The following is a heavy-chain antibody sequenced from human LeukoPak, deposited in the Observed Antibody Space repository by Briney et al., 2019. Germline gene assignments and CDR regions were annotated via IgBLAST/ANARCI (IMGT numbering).Heavy chain of an antibody. CDR2: INPNSGGT. Sequence: ASVKVSCKASGYTFTGYYMHWVRQAPGQGLEWMGWINPNSGGTNYAQKFQGRVTMTRDTSISTAYMELSSLRSEDTAVYYCAAERRFRSSGFHLGDVWGKGTTVTVSS. V-gene: IGHV1-2*02. J-gene: IGHJ6*04. CDR1: GYTFTGYY. D-gene: IGHD6-19*01. CDR3: AAERRFRSSGFHLGDV.